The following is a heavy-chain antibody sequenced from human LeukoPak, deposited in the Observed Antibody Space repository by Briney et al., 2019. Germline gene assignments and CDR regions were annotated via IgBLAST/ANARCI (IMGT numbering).Heavy chain of an antibody. CDR2: IYYSGST. J-gene: IGHJ4*02. CDR3: ARVRIAVAGFFDY. Sequence: SETLSLTCTVSGGSISSSSYYRGWIRQPPGKGLEWIGSIYYSGSTYYNPSLKSRVTISVDTSKNQFSLKLSSVTAADTAVYYCARVRIAVAGFFDYWGQGTLVTVSS. CDR1: GGSISSSSYY. D-gene: IGHD6-19*01. V-gene: IGHV4-39*07.